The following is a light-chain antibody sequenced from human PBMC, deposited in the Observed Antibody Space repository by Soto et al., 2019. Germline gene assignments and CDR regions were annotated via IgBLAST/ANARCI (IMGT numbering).Light chain of an antibody. Sequence: EIVMTQYPATLSLSPGERATLSCRASQSVSSYLAWYQQKPGQAPRLLIYDASNRATGIPARFSGSGSGTDFTLTISSLEPEDFAVYYCQQRSNWAITFGQGRRLEIK. CDR2: DAS. CDR1: QSVSSY. J-gene: IGKJ5*01. V-gene: IGKV3-11*01. CDR3: QQRSNWAIT.